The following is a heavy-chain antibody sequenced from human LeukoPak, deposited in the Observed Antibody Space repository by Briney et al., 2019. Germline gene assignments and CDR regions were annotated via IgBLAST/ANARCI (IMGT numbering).Heavy chain of an antibody. CDR2: ISSTSSTI. J-gene: IGHJ3*02. V-gene: IGHV3-48*01. Sequence: PGGSLRLSCAASGFTFSSFSMNWVRQAPGKGLEWVSYISSTSSTIYYADSVKGRFTISRDNAKNSLYLQMNSLRAEDTAVYYCAKEPPGDDAFDIWGQGTMVTVSS. CDR1: GFTFSSFS. CDR3: AKEPPGDDAFDI.